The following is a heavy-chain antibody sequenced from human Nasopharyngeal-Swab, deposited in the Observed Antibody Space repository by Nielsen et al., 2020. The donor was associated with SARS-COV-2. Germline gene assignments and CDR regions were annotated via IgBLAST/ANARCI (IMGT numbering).Heavy chain of an antibody. V-gene: IGHV1-46*01. Sequence: ASVKVSCKASGYTFTTSYMHWVRQAPGQGLEWMGIINPSGGSTNYAQKFQGRVTMTRDTSTSTVYMGLSSLRSEDTAVYYCARHSSLLMDVWGKGTTVTVSS. J-gene: IGHJ6*03. CDR1: GYTFTTSY. D-gene: IGHD3-22*01. CDR3: ARHSSLLMDV. CDR2: INPSGGST.